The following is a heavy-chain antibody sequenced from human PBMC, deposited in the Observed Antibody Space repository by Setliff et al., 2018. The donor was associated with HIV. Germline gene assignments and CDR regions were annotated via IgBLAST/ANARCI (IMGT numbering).Heavy chain of an antibody. V-gene: IGHV4-4*07. J-gene: IGHJ2*01. CDR3: AKDRSGRLLPQNYWYFDL. D-gene: IGHD3-22*01. CDR1: GGSISSYY. CDR2: IYTSGST. Sequence: TSETLSLTCTVSGGSISSYYWSWIRQPAGKGLEWIGRIYTSGSTNYNPSLKSRVTMSIDTSKNQFSLKLNSVTAADTAVYYCAKDRSGRLLPQNYWYFDLWGPGTLVTVSS.